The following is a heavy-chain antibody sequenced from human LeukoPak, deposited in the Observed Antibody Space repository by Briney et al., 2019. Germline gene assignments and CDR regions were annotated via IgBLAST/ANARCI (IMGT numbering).Heavy chain of an antibody. D-gene: IGHD3-10*01. CDR2: IRYDGSDK. V-gene: IGHV3-30*02. J-gene: IGHJ4*02. CDR1: GFTFSNYG. CDR3: AKDRGTSGSYYTLDY. Sequence: GGSLRLSCVASGFTFSNYGIHWVRQAPGKGLQWVAFIRYDGSDKYYADSVKGRFTISRDNSKNTLYMQMNSLRAEDTAVFYCAKDRGTSGSYYTLDYWGQRTLVTVSS.